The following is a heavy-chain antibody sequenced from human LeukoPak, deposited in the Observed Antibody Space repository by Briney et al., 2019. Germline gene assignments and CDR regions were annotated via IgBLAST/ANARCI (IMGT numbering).Heavy chain of an antibody. Sequence: ASVKVSCKASGYTFTSYDINWVRQATGQGLEWMGWMNPNSGNIGYAQKFQGRVTMTRNTSISTAYMELSSLRSEDTAVYYCARSIAAAGWFDPWGQGTLVTVSS. CDR3: ARSIAAAGWFDP. CDR2: MNPNSGNI. CDR1: GYTFTSYD. J-gene: IGHJ5*02. D-gene: IGHD6-13*01. V-gene: IGHV1-8*01.